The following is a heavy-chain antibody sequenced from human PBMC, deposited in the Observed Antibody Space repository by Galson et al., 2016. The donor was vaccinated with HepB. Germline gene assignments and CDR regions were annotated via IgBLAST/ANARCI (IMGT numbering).Heavy chain of an antibody. J-gene: IGHJ4*02. D-gene: IGHD3-9*01. V-gene: IGHV3-11*04. Sequence: SLRLSCAASGFAFNVYNMKWVRQAPGKGLEWVSFIGHFGSPVYYADFVKGRFTISRDNAKNSVYLQLNSLRDEDTDVYYCARGFRDNSFGYLGQGALVTVSS. CDR1: GFAFNVYN. CDR3: ARGFRDNSFGY. CDR2: IGHFGSPV.